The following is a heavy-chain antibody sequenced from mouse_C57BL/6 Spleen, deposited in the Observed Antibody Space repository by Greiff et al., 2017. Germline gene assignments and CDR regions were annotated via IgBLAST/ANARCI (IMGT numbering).Heavy chain of an antibody. CDR3: TRSGGSSSYVSFDY. D-gene: IGHD1-1*01. V-gene: IGHV1-15*01. Sequence: QVQLQQSGAELVRPGASVTLSCKASGYTFTDYDMHWVKQTPVHGLEWIGAIDPVTGGTAYNQKFKGKAILTADKSSSTAYMELRSLTSEDSAVYYCTRSGGSSSYVSFDYWGQGTTLTVSA. CDR1: GYTFTDYD. CDR2: IDPVTGGT. J-gene: IGHJ2*01.